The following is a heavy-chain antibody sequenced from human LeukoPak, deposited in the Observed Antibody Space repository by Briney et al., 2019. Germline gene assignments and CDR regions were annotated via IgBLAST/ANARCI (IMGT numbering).Heavy chain of an antibody. J-gene: IGHJ4*02. D-gene: IGHD6-13*01. Sequence: PGGSLRLSCAASGFTFSSYAMGWVRQAPGKGLEWVSGISGSGDSTYYANSMEGRFTISRDNSKNTLYLQMNSLRAEDTAVYYCAKGPASSIAAAADPDYWGQGTLVTVSS. CDR3: AKGPASSIAAAADPDY. CDR2: ISGSGDST. V-gene: IGHV3-23*01. CDR1: GFTFSSYA.